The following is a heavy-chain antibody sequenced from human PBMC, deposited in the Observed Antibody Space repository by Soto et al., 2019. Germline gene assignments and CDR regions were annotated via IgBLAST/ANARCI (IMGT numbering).Heavy chain of an antibody. J-gene: IGHJ6*02. D-gene: IGHD6-25*01. CDR1: GGSISISSYY. Sequence: PSETLSLTCTVSGGSISISSYYWGWIRQPPGKGLEWIGSIYYSGSTYYNPSLKSRVTISVDTSKNQFSLKLSSVTAADTAVYYCASVGCSSAYYYYYGMDVWGQGTTVTVSS. CDR3: ASVGCSSAYYYYYGMDV. V-gene: IGHV4-39*01. CDR2: IYYSGST.